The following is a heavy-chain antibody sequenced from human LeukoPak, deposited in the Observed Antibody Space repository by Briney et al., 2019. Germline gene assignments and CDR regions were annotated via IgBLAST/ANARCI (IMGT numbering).Heavy chain of an antibody. D-gene: IGHD3-16*01. CDR3: ARDLGYYGYVWGSPL. J-gene: IGHJ4*02. CDR1: GFTFSSYW. Sequence: PGGSLRLSCAASGFTFSSYWMSWVRQAPGKGREWVANIKQDGSEKYYVDSVKGRFTLSRDNAKNSLYLQMNSLRAEDTTVYYCARDLGYYGYVWGSPLWGQGTLVTVSS. CDR2: IKQDGSEK. V-gene: IGHV3-7*01.